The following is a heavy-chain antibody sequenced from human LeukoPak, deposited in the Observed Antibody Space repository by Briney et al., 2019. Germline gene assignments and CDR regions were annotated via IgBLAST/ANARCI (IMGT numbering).Heavy chain of an antibody. CDR3: AREIVVVPAAGMDV. V-gene: IGHV3-20*04. Sequence: GGSLRLSCAASGFTFDGYGMSWVRQAPGKGLEWVSGINWNGGSTGYADSVKGRFTISRDNAKNSLYLQMSSLRAEDTALYYCAREIVVVPAAGMDVWGKGTTVTVSS. CDR2: INWNGGST. D-gene: IGHD2-2*01. J-gene: IGHJ6*04. CDR1: GFTFDGYG.